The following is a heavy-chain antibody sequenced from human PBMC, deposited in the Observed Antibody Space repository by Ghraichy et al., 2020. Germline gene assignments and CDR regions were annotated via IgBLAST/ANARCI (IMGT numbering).Heavy chain of an antibody. CDR3: ARHTNNDYGDYFDY. V-gene: IGHV4-39*01. J-gene: IGHJ4*02. Sequence: SETLSLTCTVSGGSISSRSYYCGWIRQPPGKGLEWIGSFYYSGSTYYNPSLKSRVTISVDTSKNQFSLKLSSVTAADTAVYYCARHTNNDYGDYFDYWGQGTLVTVSS. CDR2: FYYSGST. CDR1: GGSISSRSYY. D-gene: IGHD4-17*01.